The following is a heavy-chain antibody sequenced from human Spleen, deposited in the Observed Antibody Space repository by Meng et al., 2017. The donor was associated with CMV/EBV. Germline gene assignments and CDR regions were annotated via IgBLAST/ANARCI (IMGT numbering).Heavy chain of an antibody. V-gene: IGHV3-21*01. CDR1: GFTFSSYS. D-gene: IGHD3-10*01. Sequence: GGSLRLSCAASGFTFSSYSMNWVRQAPGKGLEWVSSISSSSSYIYYADSVKGRFTISRDNAKNSLYLQMNSLRAEDTAVYYCARDTMVRGVAFEYWGQGTLVTVSS. CDR2: ISSSSSYI. J-gene: IGHJ4*02. CDR3: ARDTMVRGVAFEY.